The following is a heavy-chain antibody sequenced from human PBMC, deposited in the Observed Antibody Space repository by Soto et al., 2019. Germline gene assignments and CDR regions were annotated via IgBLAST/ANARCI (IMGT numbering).Heavy chain of an antibody. V-gene: IGHV4-30-2*01. J-gene: IGHJ4*02. Sequence: TSETLSLTCAVSGGSISSGGYSWSWIRQPPGKGLEWIGYIYHSGSTYYNPSLKSRVTISVDRSKNQFSLKLSSVTAADTAVYYCARGGPKDYDSSGYSPFFDYWGQGTLVTVSS. D-gene: IGHD3-22*01. CDR2: IYHSGST. CDR1: GGSISSGGYS. CDR3: ARGGPKDYDSSGYSPFFDY.